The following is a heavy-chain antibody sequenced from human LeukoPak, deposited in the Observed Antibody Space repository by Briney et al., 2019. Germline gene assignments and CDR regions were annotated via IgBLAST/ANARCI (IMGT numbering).Heavy chain of an antibody. D-gene: IGHD2-8*01. V-gene: IGHV5-51*01. J-gene: IGHJ4*02. CDR3: ARRDEANGLDY. CDR2: IYPGDSDT. Sequence: GESLKISCKGSGYRFTSYWIAWVRQRPGKGLEWMGIIYPGDSDTRYSPSFQGQVTFSADNSISTAYLQWSSLKASDTAMYYCARRDEANGLDYWGQGTLVTVSS. CDR1: GYRFTSYW.